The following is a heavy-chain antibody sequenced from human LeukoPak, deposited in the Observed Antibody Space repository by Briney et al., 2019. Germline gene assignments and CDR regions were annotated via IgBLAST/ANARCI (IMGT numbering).Heavy chain of an antibody. Sequence: ASVKVSCKASGYTFTSYGISWVRQAPGQGGEWMGWISGNNGNTNYAQKLQGRVTMTTDTSTSTAYMELRSLTSDDTAVYYCARAPMYDSSGYFIHWGQGARVTVSS. J-gene: IGHJ4*02. D-gene: IGHD3-22*01. CDR3: ARAPMYDSSGYFIH. CDR2: ISGNNGNT. V-gene: IGHV1-18*01. CDR1: GYTFTSYG.